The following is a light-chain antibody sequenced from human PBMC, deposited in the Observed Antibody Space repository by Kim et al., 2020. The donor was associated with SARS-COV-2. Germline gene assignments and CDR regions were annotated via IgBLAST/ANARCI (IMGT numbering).Light chain of an antibody. J-gene: IGKJ2*01. V-gene: IGKV3-20*01. CDR3: QQYGDSPQT. CDR1: QDVRSAS. CDR2: GSS. Sequence: EIVLTQSPDTLTLSPGESATLSCRASQDVRSASLAWYQQIPGQAPRLLLFGSSLRATGIPDRFSGSGSGTDFTLSIARLEPEDFAVYYCQQYGDSPQTFGQGTKLEI.